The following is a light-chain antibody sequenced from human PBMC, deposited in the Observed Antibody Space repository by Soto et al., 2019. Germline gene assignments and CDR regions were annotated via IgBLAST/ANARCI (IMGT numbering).Light chain of an antibody. V-gene: IGKV1-5*03. CDR3: QQYNGYPHT. CDR2: KAS. CDR1: QSISTW. J-gene: IGKJ2*01. Sequence: DIQMTQSPSTLSASVGDRVTITCRASQSISTWLAWYQQKPGKAPKLLIYKASSLRNGVPSRFSGSGSGTEFTLTIYSLQPDDLASYYCQQYNGYPHTFGQGTKVDIK.